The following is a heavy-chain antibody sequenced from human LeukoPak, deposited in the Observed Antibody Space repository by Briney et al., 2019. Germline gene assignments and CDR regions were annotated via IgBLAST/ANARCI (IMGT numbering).Heavy chain of an antibody. D-gene: IGHD6-13*01. CDR2: LYSGGYT. CDR1: GFTVSSNF. Sequence: GGSLRLSCAASGFTVSSNFMSWVRQAPGKGLEWVSVLYSGGYTVYADSVKGRFTISRDNSENTLYHQMNSLRADDTAVYYCVRASSTTAAGLFDYWGQGTLLTVSS. CDR3: VRASSTTAAGLFDY. J-gene: IGHJ4*02. V-gene: IGHV3-53*01.